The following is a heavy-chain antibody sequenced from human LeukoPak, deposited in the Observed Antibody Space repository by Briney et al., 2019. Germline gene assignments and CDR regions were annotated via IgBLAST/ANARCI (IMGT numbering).Heavy chain of an antibody. CDR2: IWYDGSNK. Sequence: GGSLRLSCAASGFPFSSYGMHWVRQAPGKGLEWVAVIWYDGSNKYYADSVKGRLTISRDNPKNTLYLQMNSLRAEDTAVYYCARGEYCTNGVCYGGYFDYWGQGTLVTVSP. J-gene: IGHJ4*02. CDR1: GFPFSSYG. CDR3: ARGEYCTNGVCYGGYFDY. V-gene: IGHV3-33*01. D-gene: IGHD2-8*01.